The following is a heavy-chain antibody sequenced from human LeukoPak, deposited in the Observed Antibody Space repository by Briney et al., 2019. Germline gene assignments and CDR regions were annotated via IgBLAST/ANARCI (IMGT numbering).Heavy chain of an antibody. CDR1: GGSFSGYY. J-gene: IGHJ4*02. CDR3: ARDRCSSTSCYFGY. Sequence: SETLSLTCAFYGGSFSGYYWSWIRQPPGKGLEWIGEINHSGSTNYNPSLKSRVTISVDTSKNQFSLKLSSVTAADTAVYYCARDRCSSTSCYFGYWGQGTLVTVSS. CDR2: INHSGST. V-gene: IGHV4-34*01. D-gene: IGHD2-2*01.